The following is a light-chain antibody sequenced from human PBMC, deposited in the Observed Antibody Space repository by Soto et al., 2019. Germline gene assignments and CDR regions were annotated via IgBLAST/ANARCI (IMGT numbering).Light chain of an antibody. CDR1: QSVISNF. Sequence: EIVLAQSPGTLSLSPGERATLSCRASQSVISNFLVWYQQKPGQAPWLLIWGASNRAGGVPDRFSGSGSGTDFTLTISRLEPEDFAVYYCQQYGSSPRTFXQGTKVDIK. CDR3: QQYGSSPRT. J-gene: IGKJ1*01. V-gene: IGKV3-20*01. CDR2: GAS.